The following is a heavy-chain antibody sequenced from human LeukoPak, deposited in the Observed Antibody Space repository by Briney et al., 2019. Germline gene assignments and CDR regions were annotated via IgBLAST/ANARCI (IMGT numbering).Heavy chain of an antibody. CDR2: INAGSGNT. CDR3: ASGQYSSGWYLGIYYYGMDV. V-gene: IGHV1-3*01. J-gene: IGHJ6*04. D-gene: IGHD6-19*01. Sequence: ASVKVACKASGYTFSSYAMHWVRQAPGQRLEWMGWINAGSGNTKYSLKFQGRVTITRDTSASTAYMELSSLRSEDTAVYYCASGQYSSGWYLGIYYYGMDVWGKGTTVTVSS. CDR1: GYTFSSYA.